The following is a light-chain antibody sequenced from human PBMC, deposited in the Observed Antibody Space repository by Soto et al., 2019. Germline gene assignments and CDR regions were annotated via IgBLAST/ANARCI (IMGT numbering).Light chain of an antibody. CDR1: QSASNN. CDR2: DAS. V-gene: IGKV3-15*01. CDR3: QQYNYWPPWT. J-gene: IGKJ1*01. Sequence: ILMTQSPATLSVSPGERATLSCRASQSASNNLAWYQQKPGQAPRLLIYDASTRATGIPARFSGSGSGTEFTLTISGRQSEDLAVYYCQQYNYWPPWTFGQGTKVEIK.